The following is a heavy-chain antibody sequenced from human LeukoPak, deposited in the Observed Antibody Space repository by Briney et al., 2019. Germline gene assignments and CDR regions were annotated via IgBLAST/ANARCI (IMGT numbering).Heavy chain of an antibody. CDR2: IYSGGST. D-gene: IGHD6-19*01. Sequence: GGSLRLSCAASGFTVSSNYMSWVRQAPGKGLEWVSVIYSGGSTYYADSVKGRFTISRDNSKNTLYLQMNSLRAEDTAVYYCARAPSVAGIFDYWGQGTLVTVSS. CDR1: GFTVSSNY. V-gene: IGHV3-53*01. J-gene: IGHJ4*02. CDR3: ARAPSVAGIFDY.